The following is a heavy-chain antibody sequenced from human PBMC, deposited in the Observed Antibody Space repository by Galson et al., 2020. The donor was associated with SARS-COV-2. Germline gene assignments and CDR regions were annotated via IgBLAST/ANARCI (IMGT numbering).Heavy chain of an antibody. V-gene: IGHV3-9*01. CDR2: ISWNSGSI. CDR1: GFTFDDYA. J-gene: IGHJ6*02. D-gene: IGHD6-13*01. CDR3: ATLSSSWYEDYGRDV. Sequence: GGSLRLSCAASGFTFDDYAMHWVRQAPGKGLEWVSGISWNSGSIGYADSVKGRFTISRDNAKNSLYLQMNSLRAEDTALYYCATLSSSWYEDYGRDVWGQGTTVTVSS.